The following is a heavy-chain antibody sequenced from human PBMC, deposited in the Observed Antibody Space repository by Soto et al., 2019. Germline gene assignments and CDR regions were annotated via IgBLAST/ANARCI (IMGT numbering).Heavy chain of an antibody. D-gene: IGHD1-26*01. CDR1: GGSISSSSYH. V-gene: IGHV4-39*01. J-gene: IGHJ4*02. CDR3: ARHEGRYNNGIPPWLEY. CDR2: IFYTGNT. Sequence: QLQLQESGPGLVKPSETLSLTCTVSGGSISSSSYHWGWIRQPPGKGLEWVGSIFYTGNTWHNPSLRSRVTISVHPSKNQFSLRLSSVTAADTATYYCARHEGRYNNGIPPWLEYWGQGTLVTVSS.